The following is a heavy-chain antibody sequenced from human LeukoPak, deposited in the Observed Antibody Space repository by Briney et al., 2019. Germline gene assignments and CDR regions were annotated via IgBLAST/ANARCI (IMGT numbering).Heavy chain of an antibody. J-gene: IGHJ3*02. CDR2: ISPSASTI. D-gene: IGHD3-16*01. V-gene: IGHV3-48*04. CDR3: ARRGGGGAFDI. Sequence: GGSLRLSCAASGFTFSSYSMNWVRQAPGKGLEWASYISPSASTIYYADSVKGRFTISRDNAQNSLYLQMNSLRAEDTAVYYCARRGGGGAFDIWGQGTLVTVSS. CDR1: GFTFSSYS.